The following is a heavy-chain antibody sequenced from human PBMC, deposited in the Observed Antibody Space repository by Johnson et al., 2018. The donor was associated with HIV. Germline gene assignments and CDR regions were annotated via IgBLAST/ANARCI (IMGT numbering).Heavy chain of an antibody. D-gene: IGHD4-11*01. V-gene: IGHV3-30*18. J-gene: IGHJ3*02. CDR1: GFTFSNYG. CDR3: AKGWDPMTTVNTFAFDI. CDR2: ISYDGSNK. Sequence: QVQLVESGGGVVQPGRSLRLSCAAFGFTFSNYGVHWVRQAPGKGLEWVAVISYDGSNKYYADSVKGRFTISRDNSKNTLYLQMNTLRAEDAAVYYCAKGWDPMTTVNTFAFDICGQGTMVTVSS.